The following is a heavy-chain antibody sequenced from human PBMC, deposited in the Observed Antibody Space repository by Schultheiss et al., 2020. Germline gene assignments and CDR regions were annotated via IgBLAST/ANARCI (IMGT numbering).Heavy chain of an antibody. CDR1: GGSFSGYY. V-gene: IGHV4-34*01. J-gene: IGHJ6*02. CDR3: ARGNRTIFGSKGYGMDV. D-gene: IGHD3-3*01. Sequence: TLSLTCAVYGGSFSGYYWSWTRQPPGKGLEWIGEINHSGSTNYNPSLKSRVTISVDTSKNQFSLKLSSVTAADTAVYYCARGNRTIFGSKGYGMDVWGQGTTVTVSS. CDR2: INHSGST.